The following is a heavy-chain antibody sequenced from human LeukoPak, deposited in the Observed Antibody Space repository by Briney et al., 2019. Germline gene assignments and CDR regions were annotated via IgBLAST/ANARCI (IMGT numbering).Heavy chain of an antibody. V-gene: IGHV1-46*01. CDR2: INPSGGST. D-gene: IGHD2-15*01. Sequence: ASVKVSCKASGYTFTSYYMHWVRQAPGQGLEWMGIINPSGGSTSYAQKFQGRVTMTTDTSTSTAYMELRSLRSDDTAVYYCARDPGRAKGGTLPTPGAFDIWGQGTMVTVSS. J-gene: IGHJ3*02. CDR3: ARDPGRAKGGTLPTPGAFDI. CDR1: GYTFTSYY.